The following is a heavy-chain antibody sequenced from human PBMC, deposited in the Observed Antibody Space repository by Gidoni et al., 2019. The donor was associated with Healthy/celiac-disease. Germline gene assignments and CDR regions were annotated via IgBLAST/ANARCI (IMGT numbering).Heavy chain of an antibody. V-gene: IGHV4-34*01. CDR2: INHSGST. CDR3: ARSSASLYGSGSYYSSWFDP. Sequence: QVQLQQWGAGLLKPSETLSLTCAVYGGSFSGSSWSWIRQPPGKGLEWIGEINHSGSTNYNPSLKSRVTISVDTSKNQFSLKLSSVTAADTAVYYCARSSASLYGSGSYYSSWFDPWGQGTLVTVSS. CDR1: GGSFSGSS. J-gene: IGHJ5*02. D-gene: IGHD3-10*01.